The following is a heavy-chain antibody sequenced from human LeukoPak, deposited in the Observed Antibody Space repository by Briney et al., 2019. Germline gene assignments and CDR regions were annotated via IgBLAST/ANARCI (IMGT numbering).Heavy chain of an antibody. Sequence: TSETLSLTCTVSGGSISSSSYYWGWIRQPPGKGLEWIGSIYYSGSTYYNPSLKSRVTISVDTSKNQFSLKLSSVTAADTAVYYCARDVYSGYDSPPRYYFDYWGQGTLVTVSS. V-gene: IGHV4-39*07. D-gene: IGHD5-12*01. J-gene: IGHJ4*02. CDR1: GGSISSSSYY. CDR3: ARDVYSGYDSPPRYYFDY. CDR2: IYYSGST.